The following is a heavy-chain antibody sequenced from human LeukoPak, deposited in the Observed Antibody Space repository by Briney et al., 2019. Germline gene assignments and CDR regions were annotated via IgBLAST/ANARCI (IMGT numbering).Heavy chain of an antibody. CDR2: ITGSGGSA. CDR1: GFTFSNYA. V-gene: IGHV3-23*01. D-gene: IGHD2-15*01. CDR3: ASRYCSGGSCYNRYYFDY. Sequence: PGGSLRLSXAASGFTFSNYAMSWVRQTPGKGLEWVSAITGSGGSAYYADSVKGRFTISRDNSKNTLYLQMNSLRAEDTAIYYCASRYCSGGSCYNRYYFDYWGQGTLVTVSS. J-gene: IGHJ4*02.